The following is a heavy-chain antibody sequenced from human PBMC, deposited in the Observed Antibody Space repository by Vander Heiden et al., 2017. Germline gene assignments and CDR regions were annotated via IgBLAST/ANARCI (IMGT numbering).Heavy chain of an antibody. CDR1: GFIFSNAW. Sequence: EVQLVESGGGLVKPGGSLRLSCEASGFIFSNAWRSWVRQAPGKGLEWVGRIKSKTDGGTTDYAAPVKGRFTISRDDSKNTLYLQMNSLKTEDTAVYYCTSKDGSFLDYWGQGTLVTVSS. V-gene: IGHV3-15*01. CDR3: TSKDGSFLDY. D-gene: IGHD1-26*01. J-gene: IGHJ4*02. CDR2: IKSKTDGGTT.